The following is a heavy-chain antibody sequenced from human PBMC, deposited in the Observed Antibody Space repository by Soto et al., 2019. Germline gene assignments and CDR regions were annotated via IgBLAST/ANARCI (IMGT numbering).Heavy chain of an antibody. D-gene: IGHD5-18*01. V-gene: IGHV3-21*01. CDR3: ATDWGYSYGYLYDY. Sequence: EVQLVESGGGLVKPGGSLRLSCAVSGITFNNYNMNWVRQAPGKGLEWVSFISASGIYIYYADSVKGRFTISRDSAKNSLYLQMNGLRAEDTAVYYCATDWGYSYGYLYDYWGQGTLVTVSS. J-gene: IGHJ4*02. CDR2: ISASGIYI. CDR1: GITFNNYN.